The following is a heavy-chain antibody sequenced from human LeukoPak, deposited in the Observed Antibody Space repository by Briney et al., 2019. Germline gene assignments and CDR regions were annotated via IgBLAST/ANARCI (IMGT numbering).Heavy chain of an antibody. V-gene: IGHV1-46*01. D-gene: IGHD5-12*01. CDR2: IDPSGGST. CDR1: GYTFTSYY. J-gene: IGHJ4*02. CDR3: ARAWLRLNPYFDY. Sequence: ASVKVSCKASGYTFTSYYMHWVRQAPGQGLEWMGIIDPSGGSTSYAQKFQGRVTMTRDTSISTAYMELSRLRSDDTAVYYCARAWLRLNPYFDYWGQGTLVTVSS.